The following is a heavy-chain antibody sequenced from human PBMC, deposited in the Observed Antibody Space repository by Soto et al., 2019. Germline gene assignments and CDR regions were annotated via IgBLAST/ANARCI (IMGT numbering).Heavy chain of an antibody. D-gene: IGHD3-10*01. J-gene: IGHJ6*03. CDR1: GGSISSSSYY. V-gene: IGHV4-39*01. Sequence: PSETLSLTCTVSGGSISSSSYYWGWIRQPPGKGLEWIGSIYYSGSTYYNPSLKSRVTIPVDTSKNQFSLKLSSVTAADTAVYYCARHAAARGYYYYMDVWGKGTTVTVSS. CDR3: ARHAAARGYYYYMDV. CDR2: IYYSGST.